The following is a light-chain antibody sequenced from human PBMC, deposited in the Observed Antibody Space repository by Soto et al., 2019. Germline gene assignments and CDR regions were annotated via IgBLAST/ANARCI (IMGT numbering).Light chain of an antibody. Sequence: QPVLTQPPSVSGAPGQRVTISCTGSSSNIGAGYDVHWYQQLPGTAPKLLIYGNSNRPSGVPERFSGSKSGTSASLAITGLQAEDEAYYYCQSYDSSLSGYVFGTGTKLTVL. CDR1: SSNIGAGYD. J-gene: IGLJ1*01. CDR3: QSYDSSLSGYV. CDR2: GNS. V-gene: IGLV1-40*01.